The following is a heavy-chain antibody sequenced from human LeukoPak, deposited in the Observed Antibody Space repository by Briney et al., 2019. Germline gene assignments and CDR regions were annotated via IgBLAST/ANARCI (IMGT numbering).Heavy chain of an antibody. V-gene: IGHV1-2*02. J-gene: IGHJ4*02. Sequence: ASVKVSRKASGYTFTGYYMHWVRQAPGQGLEWMGWINPNSGGTNYAQKFQGRVTMTRDTSISTAYMELSRLRSDDTAVYYCARDSSRRWLQVYYFDYWGQGTLVTVSS. D-gene: IGHD5-24*01. CDR2: INPNSGGT. CDR1: GYTFTGYY. CDR3: ARDSSRRWLQVYYFDY.